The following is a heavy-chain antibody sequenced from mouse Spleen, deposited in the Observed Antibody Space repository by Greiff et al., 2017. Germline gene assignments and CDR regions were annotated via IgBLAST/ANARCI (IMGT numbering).Heavy chain of an antibody. CDR3: VRDYYGSSYAPFAY. CDR1: GFTFNTYA. Sequence: EVQLVESGGGLVQPKGSSKLSCAASGFTFNTYAMHWVRQAPGKGLEWVARIRSKSSNYATYYADSVKDRFTISREDSQSMIYLQMNNLKTEDTAMYYCVRDYYGSSYAPFAYWGQGTLVTVSA. D-gene: IGHD1-1*01. V-gene: IGHV10-3*01. J-gene: IGHJ3*01. CDR2: IRSKSSNYAT.